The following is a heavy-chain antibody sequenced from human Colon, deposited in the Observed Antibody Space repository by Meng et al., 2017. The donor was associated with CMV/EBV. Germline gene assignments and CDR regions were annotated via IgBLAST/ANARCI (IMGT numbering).Heavy chain of an antibody. CDR3: ATGADLPTFWNGFAY. Sequence: GGSLRLSCAASGFTFDDYDMTWVRQAPGKGLEWVSSISGSGLTTFYSDAMEGRFSISRDNSRNTLYPQINRLRSDDTAVYYCATGADLPTFWNGFAYWGQGAVVTVSS. D-gene: IGHD3-3*01. CDR1: GFTFDDYD. CDR2: ISGSGLTT. V-gene: IGHV3-23*01. J-gene: IGHJ4*02.